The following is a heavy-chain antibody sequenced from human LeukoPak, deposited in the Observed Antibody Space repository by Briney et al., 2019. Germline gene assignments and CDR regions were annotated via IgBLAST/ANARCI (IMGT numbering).Heavy chain of an antibody. CDR1: GFTFSSYA. Sequence: GGSLRLSCAASGFTFSSYAMSWVRQAPGKGLECISGFSGSGGSTYYADSVKGRFTISRDNSKNTLYLQMNSLRAEDTAVYYCASGYSYGFDYWGQGTLVTVSS. V-gene: IGHV3-23*01. D-gene: IGHD5-18*01. CDR3: ASGYSYGFDY. J-gene: IGHJ4*02. CDR2: FSGSGGST.